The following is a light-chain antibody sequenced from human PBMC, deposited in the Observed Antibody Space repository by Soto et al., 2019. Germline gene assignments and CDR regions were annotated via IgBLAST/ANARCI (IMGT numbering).Light chain of an antibody. CDR2: GAS. Sequence: EIVLTQSPGTLSLSPGESGTLSCRAGQTLSSSSLAWYQQKPGQAPRLLIYGASNRASGIPDRFSGGGSGTDFTLTIDILQPEDFATYYCQQSYTFPYTFGQGTKLEIK. CDR1: QTLSSSS. CDR3: QQSYTFPYT. V-gene: IGKV3-20*01. J-gene: IGKJ2*01.